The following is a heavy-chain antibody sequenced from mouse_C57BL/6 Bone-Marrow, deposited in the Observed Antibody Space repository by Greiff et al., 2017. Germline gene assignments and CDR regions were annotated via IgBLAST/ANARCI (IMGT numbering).Heavy chain of an antibody. D-gene: IGHD1-1*01. V-gene: IGHV2-5*01. Sequence: VQLVESGPGLVQPSQSLSITCTVSGFSLTSYGVHWVRQSPGKGLEWLGVICRGGSTDYNAAFMSRLSITKDNSKSQVFFKMNSLQADDTAIYYCAKGPYYYGSSLAYWGQGTLVTVSA. J-gene: IGHJ3*01. CDR3: AKGPYYYGSSLAY. CDR2: ICRGGST. CDR1: GFSLTSYG.